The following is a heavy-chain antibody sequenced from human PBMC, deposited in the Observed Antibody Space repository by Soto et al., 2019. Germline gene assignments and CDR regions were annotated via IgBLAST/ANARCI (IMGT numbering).Heavy chain of an antibody. D-gene: IGHD2-15*01. CDR3: ARDRECSGGSCYEPFYFDY. V-gene: IGHV3-66*01. Sequence: GGSLRLSCAASGFTVSSNYMSWVRQAPGKGLEWVSVIYSGGSTYYADSVKGRFTISRDNSKNTLYLQMNSLRAEDTAVYYCARDRECSGGSCYEPFYFDYWGQGTLVTVSS. CDR1: GFTVSSNY. CDR2: IYSGGST. J-gene: IGHJ4*02.